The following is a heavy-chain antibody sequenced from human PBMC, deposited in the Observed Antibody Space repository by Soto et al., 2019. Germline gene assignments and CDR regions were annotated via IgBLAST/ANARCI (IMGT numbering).Heavy chain of an antibody. D-gene: IGHD1-26*01. V-gene: IGHV1-2*02. J-gene: IGHJ3*02. CDR3: ARDNAGYSGSYTAFDI. CDR1: GYTFTGYY. Sequence: VASVKVSCKASGYTFTGYYMHWVRQAPGQGLEWMGWINPNSGGTNYAQKFQGRVTMTRDTSISTAYMELSRLRSDDTAVYYCARDNAGYSGSYTAFDIWGQGTMVTVSS. CDR2: INPNSGGT.